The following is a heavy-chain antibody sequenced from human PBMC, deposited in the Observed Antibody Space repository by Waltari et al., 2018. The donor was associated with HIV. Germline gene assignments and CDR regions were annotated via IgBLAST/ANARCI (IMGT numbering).Heavy chain of an antibody. V-gene: IGHV3-74*01. CDR2: INTDGSTT. J-gene: IGHJ4*02. D-gene: IGHD6-19*01. CDR1: VFTCCSDW. Sequence: VQLVASGGGLVQPGGSLRLSCSYPVFTCCSDWMHWVRQVPGKRLVWVSSINTDGSTTRYADSVKGRFTISRDNAQSTLYLQMNSLRAEDTAVYYCARVPLSSGWYDNWGQGTLVTVSS. CDR3: ARVPLSSGWYDN.